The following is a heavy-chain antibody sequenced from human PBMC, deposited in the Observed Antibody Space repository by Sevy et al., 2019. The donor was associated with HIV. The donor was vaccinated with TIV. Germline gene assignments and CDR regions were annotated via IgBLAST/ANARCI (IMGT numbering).Heavy chain of an antibody. CDR2: IIPIFGTA. J-gene: IGHJ6*02. CDR1: GGTFSSYA. D-gene: IGHD2-2*01. Sequence: ASVKVSCKASGGTFSSYAISWVRQAPGQGLEWMGGIIPIFGTANYAQKFQGRVTITADESTSTAYMELSSLRSEDTAVYYCVRGAAVPAAMNDYYYYGMDVWGQGTTVTVSS. CDR3: VRGAAVPAAMNDYYYYGMDV. V-gene: IGHV1-69*13.